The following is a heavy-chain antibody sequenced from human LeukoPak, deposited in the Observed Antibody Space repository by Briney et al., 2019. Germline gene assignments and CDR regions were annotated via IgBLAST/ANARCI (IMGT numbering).Heavy chain of an antibody. CDR1: GGSISSSSYY. D-gene: IGHD3-16*01. Sequence: SETLSLTCTVSGGSISSSSYYWGWIRQPPGKGLEWIGSIYYSGSTYYNPSLKSRVTISVDTSKNQFSLKLSSVTAADTAVYYCALGGGYFDYWGQGTLVTVSS. V-gene: IGHV4-39*07. CDR2: IYYSGST. J-gene: IGHJ4*02. CDR3: ALGGGYFDY.